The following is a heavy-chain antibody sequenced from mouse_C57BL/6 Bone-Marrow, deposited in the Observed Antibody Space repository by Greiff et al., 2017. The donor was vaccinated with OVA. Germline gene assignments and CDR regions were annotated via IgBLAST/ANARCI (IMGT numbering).Heavy chain of an antibody. Sequence: QVQLQQPGAELVKPGASVKMSCKASGYTFTSYWITWVKQRPGQGLEWIGDIYPGSGSTNYNEKFKSKATLTVDTSSSTAYMQLSSLTSEDSAVYYCASGDSSGPLYYAMDYWGQGTSVTVSS. V-gene: IGHV1-55*01. CDR2: IYPGSGST. J-gene: IGHJ4*01. D-gene: IGHD3-2*02. CDR3: ASGDSSGPLYYAMDY. CDR1: GYTFTSYW.